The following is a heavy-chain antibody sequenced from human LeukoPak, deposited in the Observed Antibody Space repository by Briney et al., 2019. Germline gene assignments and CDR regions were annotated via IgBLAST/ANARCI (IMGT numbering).Heavy chain of an antibody. CDR3: ARVSQSWPEYALDI. J-gene: IGHJ3*02. D-gene: IGHD1-14*01. CDR2: ISYDGSNK. Sequence: GGSLRLSCAASGFTFSSYAMHWVRQAPGKGLEWVAVISYDGSNKYYADSVKGRFTISRDNSKNTLYLQMNSLRAEDTAVYYCARVSQSWPEYALDIWGQGTMVIVSS. CDR1: GFTFSSYA. V-gene: IGHV3-30*04.